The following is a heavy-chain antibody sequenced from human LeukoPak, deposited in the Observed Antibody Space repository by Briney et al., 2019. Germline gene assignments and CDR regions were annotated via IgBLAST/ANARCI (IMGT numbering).Heavy chain of an antibody. J-gene: IGHJ4*02. V-gene: IGHV3-15*01. Sequence: GGSLRLSCAASGFTFSSYGMHWVRQAPGKGLEWVGRIKSKTDGGTTDYAAPVKGRFTISRDDSKNTLYLQMNSLKTEDTAVYYCTTDTVVVGRSFDYWGQGTLVTVSS. D-gene: IGHD3-22*01. CDR2: IKSKTDGGTT. CDR1: GFTFSSYG. CDR3: TTDTVVVGRSFDY.